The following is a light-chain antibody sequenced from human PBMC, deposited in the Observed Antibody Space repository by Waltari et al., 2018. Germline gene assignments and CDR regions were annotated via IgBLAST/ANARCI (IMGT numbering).Light chain of an antibody. V-gene: IGKV3-15*01. CDR1: QPVSID. Sequence: EIVMTQSPATLSVSPGERATLSCRASQPVSIDLVWYQHRPGQAPRLLIYGASSRSNGVPDRFSGSGSGTDFTLTISSLQPEDAAIYYCQQYNKWPTFGGGTKVEIK. CDR3: QQYNKWPT. CDR2: GAS. J-gene: IGKJ4*01.